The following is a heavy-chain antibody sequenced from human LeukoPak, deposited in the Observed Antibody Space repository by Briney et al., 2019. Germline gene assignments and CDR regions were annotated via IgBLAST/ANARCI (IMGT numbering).Heavy chain of an antibody. J-gene: IGHJ3*02. D-gene: IGHD3-22*01. CDR2: INPSGGST. CDR1: GYTFTSYY. CDR3: ARNGHSSDYYDAFDI. Sequence: GASVKVSCKASGYTFTSYYMHWVRQAPGQGLEWMGIINPSGGSTSYAQKFQGRVTMTRDTSASTVYMELSSLRSEDTAVYYCARNGHSSDYYDAFDIWGQGTLVTVSS. V-gene: IGHV1-46*01.